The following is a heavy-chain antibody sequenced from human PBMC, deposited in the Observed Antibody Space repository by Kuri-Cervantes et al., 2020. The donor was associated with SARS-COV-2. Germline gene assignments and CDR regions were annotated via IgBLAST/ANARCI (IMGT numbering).Heavy chain of an antibody. CDR1: GFTLSTYG. CDR2: IRFDGDNI. D-gene: IGHD2-21*01. J-gene: IGHJ5*02. Sequence: GGSLRLSCAASGFTLSTYGMHWVRQAPGKGLEWVAFIRFDGDNIYYADSVKGRFSISRENSNNTLYLQLHSLRPEDTAVYYCAKTRRGPIDLWGQGTLVTVSS. CDR3: AKTRRGPIDL. V-gene: IGHV3-30*02.